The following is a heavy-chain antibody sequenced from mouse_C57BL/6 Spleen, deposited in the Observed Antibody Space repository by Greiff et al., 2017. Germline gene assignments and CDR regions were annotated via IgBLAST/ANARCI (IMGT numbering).Heavy chain of an antibody. CDR1: GFTFSDYG. CDR3: ARAHYYGSSPFDY. CDR2: ISSGSSTI. V-gene: IGHV5-17*01. Sequence: EVQLVESGGGLVKPGGSLKLSCAASGFTFSDYGMHWVRQAPEKGLEWVAYISSGSSTIYYADTVKGRFTISRDNAKNTLFLQMTSLRSEDTAMYYSARAHYYGSSPFDYWGQGTTLTVSS. J-gene: IGHJ2*01. D-gene: IGHD1-1*01.